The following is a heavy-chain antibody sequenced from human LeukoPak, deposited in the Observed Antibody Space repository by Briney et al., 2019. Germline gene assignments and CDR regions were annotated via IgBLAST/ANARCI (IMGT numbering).Heavy chain of an antibody. CDR2: IIPIFGIA. CDR3: ARDRGTQRGYWDV. CDR1: GGTFISYA. V-gene: IGHV1-69*10. J-gene: IGHJ6*02. Sequence: SVKVSCKASGGTFISYAISWVRQAPGQGLEWMGRIIPIFGIANYAQKFQGRVTITADKSTSTAYMELSSLRSEDTAVYYCARDRGTQRGYWDVWGQGTTVTVSS. D-gene: IGHD2-15*01.